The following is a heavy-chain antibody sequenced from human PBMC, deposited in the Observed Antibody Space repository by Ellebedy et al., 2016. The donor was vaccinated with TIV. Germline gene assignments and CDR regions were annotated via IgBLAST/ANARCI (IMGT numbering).Heavy chain of an antibody. CDR1: EFTLTNYW. Sequence: GESLKISCTASEFTLTNYWMTWVRQAPGEGLEWVANTNQDATKRFYVDSVEGRFTISRDNAKNSLFLQMNGLRAEDTAVYYCATDGSYGDYLSPAHASVMWGQGTLVSVSS. CDR2: TNQDATKR. V-gene: IGHV3-7*01. J-gene: IGHJ3*02. D-gene: IGHD4-17*01. CDR3: ATDGSYGDYLSPAHASVM.